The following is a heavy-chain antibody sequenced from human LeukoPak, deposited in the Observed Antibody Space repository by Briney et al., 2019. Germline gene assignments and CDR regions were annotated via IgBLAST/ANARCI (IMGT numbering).Heavy chain of an antibody. CDR1: GFTFSTYA. CDR2: IGRSAGST. Sequence: GGSLRLSCAASGFTFSTYAMSGVRQAPRKGLEWVSSIGRSAGSTFYADSVKGRFTISRDNPKSTLYLQMNSLRAEDTAAYYCAKGRERGCLDYWGQGTLVTVSS. V-gene: IGHV3-23*01. CDR3: AKGRERGCLDY. J-gene: IGHJ4*02. D-gene: IGHD1-26*01.